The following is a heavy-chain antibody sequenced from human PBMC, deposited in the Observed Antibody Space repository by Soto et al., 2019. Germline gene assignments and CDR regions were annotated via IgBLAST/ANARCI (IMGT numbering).Heavy chain of an antibody. V-gene: IGHV1-18*01. CDR3: ARVWGDYVEGRFDP. D-gene: IGHD4-17*01. CDR1: GYTFTSYG. Sequence: ASVKVSCKASGYTFTSYGISWVRQAPGQGLERMGWISAYNGNTNYAQKLQGRVTMTTDTSTSTAYMELRSLRSDDTAVYYCARVWGDYVEGRFDPWGQGTLVTVSS. J-gene: IGHJ5*02. CDR2: ISAYNGNT.